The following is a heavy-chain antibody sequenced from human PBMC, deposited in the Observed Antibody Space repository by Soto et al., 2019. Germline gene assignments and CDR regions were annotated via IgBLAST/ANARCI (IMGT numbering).Heavy chain of an antibody. Sequence: ASVKVSWKASGYTFSSHDVNWLRQATGKELKWMGWMNPNSGNTGYAQKFQGRVTMTRNTSISTAYMELSSLTSEDTTVYYCARGFGRSWNTGGYNWFDFGRQGTLVTVS. J-gene: IGHJ5*01. V-gene: IGHV1-8*02. CDR2: MNPNSGNT. D-gene: IGHD6-13*01. CDR3: ARGFGRSWNTGGYNWFDF. CDR1: GYTFSSHD.